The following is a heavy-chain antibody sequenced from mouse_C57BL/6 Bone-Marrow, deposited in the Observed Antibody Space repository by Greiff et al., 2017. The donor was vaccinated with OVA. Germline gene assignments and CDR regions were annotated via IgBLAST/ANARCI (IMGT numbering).Heavy chain of an antibody. CDR3: ARLVTTPRTWFAY. D-gene: IGHD2-2*01. V-gene: IGHV1-54*01. CDR1: GYAFTNYL. J-gene: IGHJ3*01. CDR2: INPGSGGT. Sequence: QVQLQQSGAELVRPGTSVKVSCKASGYAFTNYLIEWVKQRPGQGLEWIGVINPGSGGTNYNEKFKGKATLTADKSSSTAYMQLGSLTSEDSAVYFCARLVTTPRTWFAYWGQGTLVTVSA.